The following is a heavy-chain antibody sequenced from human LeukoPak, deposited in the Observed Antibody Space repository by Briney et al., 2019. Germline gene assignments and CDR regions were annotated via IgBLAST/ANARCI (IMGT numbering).Heavy chain of an antibody. CDR3: TTDLVVAYSSNWYDAFDI. V-gene: IGHV1-69*04. CDR1: GGTFSSYA. D-gene: IGHD6-13*01. Sequence: SVKVSCKASGGTFSSYAISWVRQAPGQGLEWMGRIIPILGIANYAQKFQGRVTITADKSTSTAYMELNSLKTEDTAVYYCTTDLVVAYSSNWYDAFDIRGQGTMVTVSS. CDR2: IIPILGIA. J-gene: IGHJ3*02.